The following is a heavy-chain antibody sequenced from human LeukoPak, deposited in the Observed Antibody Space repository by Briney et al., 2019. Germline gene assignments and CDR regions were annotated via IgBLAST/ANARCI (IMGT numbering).Heavy chain of an antibody. D-gene: IGHD3-10*01. J-gene: IGHJ4*02. CDR1: GGSISSSSYY. V-gene: IGHV4-39*07. CDR2: ISYSGST. Sequence: SETLSLTCTVSGGSISSSSYYWGWIRQPPGTGLEWIGRISYSGSTYYNPSLKSRVTISVDTSKNQFSLKLSSVTAADTALYYCASAGLTYGSGSYFVYWGQGTLVTVSS. CDR3: ASAGLTYGSGSYFVY.